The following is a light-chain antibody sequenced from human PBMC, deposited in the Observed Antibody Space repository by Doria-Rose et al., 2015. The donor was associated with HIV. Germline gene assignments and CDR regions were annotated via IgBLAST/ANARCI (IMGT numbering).Light chain of an antibody. Sequence: TPSPVTLSLYPGERAAVSCRASQIVTSSLVWYQQRSGQPPRLLIYDASNRATGVPARFSGSGSGTDFTLTISSLEPEDSAVYYCQQRAIPLTFGGGTKVEIK. CDR1: QIVTSS. CDR3: QQRAIPLT. CDR2: DAS. V-gene: IGKV3-11*01. J-gene: IGKJ4*01.